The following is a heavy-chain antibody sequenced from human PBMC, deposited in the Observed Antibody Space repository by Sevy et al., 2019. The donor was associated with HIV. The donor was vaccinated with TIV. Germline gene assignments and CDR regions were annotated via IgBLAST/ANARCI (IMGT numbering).Heavy chain of an antibody. V-gene: IGHV3-30-3*01. J-gene: IGHJ5*02. D-gene: IGHD3-10*01. CDR1: GFTFSSYA. Sequence: GGSLRLSCAASGFTFSSYAMHWVRQAPGKGLEWVAVISDDGSNKYYADSVKGRFTISRDNSKNTLYLQMNSLRAEDTAVYYCARDRPTMVRGVSNWFDPWGQGTLVTVSS. CDR2: ISDDGSNK. CDR3: ARDRPTMVRGVSNWFDP.